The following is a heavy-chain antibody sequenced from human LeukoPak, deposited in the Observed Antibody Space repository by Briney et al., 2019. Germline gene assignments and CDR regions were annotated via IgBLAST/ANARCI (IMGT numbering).Heavy chain of an antibody. CDR1: GGSISSYY. J-gene: IGHJ5*02. Sequence: PSETLSLTCTVSGGSISSYYWSWIRQPPGKGLEWIGYIYYSGSTNYNPSLKSRVTISVDTSKNQFSLKLSSVTAADTAVYYCASTYYDFWSGRRNWFDPWGQGTLVTVSP. V-gene: IGHV4-59*08. CDR2: IYYSGST. D-gene: IGHD3-3*01. CDR3: ASTYYDFWSGRRNWFDP.